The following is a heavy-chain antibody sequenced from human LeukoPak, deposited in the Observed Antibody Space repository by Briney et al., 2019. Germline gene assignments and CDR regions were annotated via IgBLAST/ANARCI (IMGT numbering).Heavy chain of an antibody. D-gene: IGHD5-12*01. V-gene: IGHV3-23*01. J-gene: IGHJ4*02. CDR1: GFTFSSYA. CDR2: ISGRGGIT. Sequence: GGSLRLSCAASGFTFSSYAMNWVRQAPGKGLEWVSTISGRGGITYYADSVKGQFTISRDNSKNTLYLQMNSLRAEDTAVYYCARLLYSGYGYWGQGTLVTVSS. CDR3: ARLLYSGYGY.